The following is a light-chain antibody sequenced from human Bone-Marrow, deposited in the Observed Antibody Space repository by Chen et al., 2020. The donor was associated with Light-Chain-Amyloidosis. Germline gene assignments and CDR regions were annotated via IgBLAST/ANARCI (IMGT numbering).Light chain of an antibody. CDR3: SSYTSSNTYV. V-gene: IGLV2-14*01. CDR1: SSDIGDYNY. Sequence: QSALTQPASVSGSPGQSITIPCTGTSSDIGDYNYVSWYAQFPGRAPKLMIYEVSNRPSGVSTRFSGSKSGNTASLTISGLQSEDEADYYCSSYTSSNTYVFGTGTKVTVL. J-gene: IGLJ1*01. CDR2: EVS.